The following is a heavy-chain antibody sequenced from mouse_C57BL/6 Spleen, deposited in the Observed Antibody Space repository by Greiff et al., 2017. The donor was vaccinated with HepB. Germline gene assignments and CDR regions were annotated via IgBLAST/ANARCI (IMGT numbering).Heavy chain of an antibody. Sequence: VQLQQSGTVLARPGASVKMSCKTSGYTFTSYWMHWVKQRPGQGLEWIGAIYPGNSDTSYNQKFKGKAKLTAVTSASTAYMELSSLTNEDSAVYYCTCPGIYYGYDVSYFDYWGQGTTLTVSS. J-gene: IGHJ2*01. CDR2: IYPGNSDT. CDR3: TCPGIYYGYDVSYFDY. D-gene: IGHD2-2*01. V-gene: IGHV1-5*01. CDR1: GYTFTSYW.